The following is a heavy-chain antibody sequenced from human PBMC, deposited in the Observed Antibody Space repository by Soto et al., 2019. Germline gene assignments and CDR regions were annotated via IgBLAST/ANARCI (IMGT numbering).Heavy chain of an antibody. Sequence: PSETLSLTCTVSGDSISNSNYYWGWIRQPPGKGLEWIANIYYSGITYYNPSLKSRVAISVDTSKNQFSLKLSSVTAADTAVYYCARGVGGYGSWGQGTLVTVSS. CDR1: GDSISNSNYY. CDR2: IYYSGIT. V-gene: IGHV4-39*01. J-gene: IGHJ4*02. D-gene: IGHD6-13*01. CDR3: ARGVGGYGS.